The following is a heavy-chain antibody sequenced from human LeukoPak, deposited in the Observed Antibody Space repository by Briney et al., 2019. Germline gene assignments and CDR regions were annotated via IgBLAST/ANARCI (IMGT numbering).Heavy chain of an antibody. CDR1: GFSFDDYA. CDR3: AKEVLDYEIPYWYFDL. J-gene: IGHJ2*01. Sequence: PGGSLRLSCAASGFSFDDYAMHWVRQAPGKGLEWVSAMSGSGDDTYYADSVKGRFTISRDNSKNTLYLQMSSLRAEDTAIYHCAKEVLDYEIPYWYFDLWGLGTLVTVSS. D-gene: IGHD4-17*01. V-gene: IGHV3-23*01. CDR2: MSGSGDDT.